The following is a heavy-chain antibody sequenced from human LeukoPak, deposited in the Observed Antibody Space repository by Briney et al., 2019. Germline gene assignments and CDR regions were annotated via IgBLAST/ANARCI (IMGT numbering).Heavy chain of an antibody. D-gene: IGHD3-22*01. CDR1: GFTFSSYA. V-gene: IGHV3-30-3*01. CDR2: ISYDGSNK. J-gene: IGHJ4*02. Sequence: GGSLRLSCAASGFTFSSYAMHWVRQAPGKGLEWVAVISYDGSNKYYADSVKGRFTISRDNSKNTLYLQMNSLRAEGTAVYYCARVSHYYDSSGYPLYWGQGTLVTVSS. CDR3: ARVSHYYDSSGYPLY.